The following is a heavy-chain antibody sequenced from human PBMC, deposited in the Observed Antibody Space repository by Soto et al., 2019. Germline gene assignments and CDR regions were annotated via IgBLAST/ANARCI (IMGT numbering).Heavy chain of an antibody. Sequence: TLSLTCTVSGGSISSGDYYWSWIRQPPGKGLEWIGYIYYSGSTYYNPSLKSRVTISVDTSKNQFSLKLSSVTAADTAVYYCARGSYYGITFDYWGQGTLVTVSS. V-gene: IGHV4-30-4*01. CDR1: GGSISSGDYY. D-gene: IGHD3-10*01. CDR2: IYYSGST. CDR3: ARGSYYGITFDY. J-gene: IGHJ4*02.